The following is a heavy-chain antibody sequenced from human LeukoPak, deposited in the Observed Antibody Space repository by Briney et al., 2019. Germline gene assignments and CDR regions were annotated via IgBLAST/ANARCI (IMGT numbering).Heavy chain of an antibody. CDR1: GGSISSSSYY. D-gene: IGHD3-10*01. CDR2: IYYSGST. Sequence: SETLSLTCTVSGGSISSSSYYWGWIRQPPGKGLEWIGSIYYSGSTYYNPSLKSRVTISVDTSKNQFSLMLNSVTAADTAVYYCARDGRFLDAFDIWGQGTMVTVSS. CDR3: ARDGRFLDAFDI. J-gene: IGHJ3*02. V-gene: IGHV4-39*07.